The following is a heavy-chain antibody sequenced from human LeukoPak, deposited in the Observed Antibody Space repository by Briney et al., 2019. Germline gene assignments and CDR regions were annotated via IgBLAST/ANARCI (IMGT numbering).Heavy chain of an antibody. D-gene: IGHD3-10*01. V-gene: IGHV3-21*01. Sequence: GGSLRLSCAASGFTFSSDSMNWVRQAPGKGLEWVSSISSSSSYIYYADSVKGRFTISRDNAKNSLYLQMNSLRAEDTAVYYRARDRGVLLWFGELSGGMDVWGQGTTVTVSS. J-gene: IGHJ6*02. CDR1: GFTFSSDS. CDR2: ISSSSSYI. CDR3: ARDRGVLLWFGELSGGMDV.